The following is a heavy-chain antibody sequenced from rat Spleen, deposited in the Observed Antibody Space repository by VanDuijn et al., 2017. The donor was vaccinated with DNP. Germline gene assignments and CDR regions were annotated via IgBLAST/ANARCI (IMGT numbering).Heavy chain of an antibody. Sequence: EVQLVESGGGPVQPGRSLKLSCVASGFIFSNYWMTWVRQAPTKGLEWVATISYDGSSTYYRDSVKGRFTISRDNAKSTLYLQMDSLRSEDTATYYCARRLRVDYWGQGVMVTVSS. J-gene: IGHJ2*01. V-gene: IGHV5-29*01. CDR2: ISYDGSST. CDR3: ARRLRVDY. D-gene: IGHD1-11*01. CDR1: GFIFSNYW.